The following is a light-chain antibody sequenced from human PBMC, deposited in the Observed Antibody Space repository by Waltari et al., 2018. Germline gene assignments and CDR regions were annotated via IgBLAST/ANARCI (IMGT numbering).Light chain of an antibody. CDR1: SSDVGTSNP. CDR3: SSQSSDNVVL. Sequence: QSALTQPASVSGSPGQSITISCTATSSDVGTSNPVSWYQGHPGQGPKVIIYDVSDRPSGVSARFSGSKSGNTASLTISGLQAEDEADYYCSSQSSDNVVLFGGGTKVTVL. CDR2: DVS. J-gene: IGLJ3*02. V-gene: IGLV2-14*03.